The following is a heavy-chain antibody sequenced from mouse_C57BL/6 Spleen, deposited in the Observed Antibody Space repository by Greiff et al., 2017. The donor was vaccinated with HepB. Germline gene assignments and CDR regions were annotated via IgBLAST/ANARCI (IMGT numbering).Heavy chain of an antibody. V-gene: IGHV1-59*01. D-gene: IGHD2-14*01. CDR1: GYTFTSYW. J-gene: IGHJ4*01. Sequence: QVHVKQPGAELVRPGTSVKLSCKASGYTFTSYWMHWVKQRPGQGLEWIGVIDPSDSYTNYNQKFKGKATLTVDTSSSTAYMQLSSLTSEDSAVYYCARRGLGHYAMDYWGQGTSVTVSS. CDR3: ARRGLGHYAMDY. CDR2: IDPSDSYT.